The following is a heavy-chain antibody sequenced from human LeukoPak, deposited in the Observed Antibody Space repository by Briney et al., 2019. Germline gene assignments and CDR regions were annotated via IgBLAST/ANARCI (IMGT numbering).Heavy chain of an antibody. CDR1: GYSFTSYW. Sequence: GESLKISCKGSGYSFTSYWIGWVRQMRGKGLEWMGIIYPGDSDTRYSPSFQGQVTISADKSISTAYLQWSSLKASDTAMYYCARTYYYDSSGYLGRDYYYYMDVWGKGTTVTVSS. J-gene: IGHJ6*03. V-gene: IGHV5-51*01. D-gene: IGHD3-22*01. CDR2: IYPGDSDT. CDR3: ARTYYYDSSGYLGRDYYYYMDV.